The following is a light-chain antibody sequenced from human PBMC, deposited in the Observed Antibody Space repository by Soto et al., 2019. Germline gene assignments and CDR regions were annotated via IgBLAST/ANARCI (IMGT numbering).Light chain of an antibody. J-gene: IGLJ2*01. Sequence: QTVVTQEPSFSVSPGRTVTLTCGLSSGSVSTSYYPSWYHQTPGQAPRTLIYSTNTRSSGVPDRFSGSILGNKAALTITGAQADDESDYYCVLYMGSGISVFGGGTKVTVL. CDR2: STN. V-gene: IGLV8-61*01. CDR1: SGSVSTSYY. CDR3: VLYMGSGISV.